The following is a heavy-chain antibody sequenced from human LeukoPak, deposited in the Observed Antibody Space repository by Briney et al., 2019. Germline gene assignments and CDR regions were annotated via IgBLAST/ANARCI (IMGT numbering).Heavy chain of an antibody. CDR3: VRQGGY. V-gene: IGHV4-59*01. CDR1: GSPLGTYS. D-gene: IGHD3-16*01. J-gene: IGHJ4*02. CDR2: IYNSGTT. Sequence: SETLSLTCTVSGSPLGTYSWSWIRQPPGKGLEWIGNIYNSGTTNYNPSLMSRVTISVDTSKNQFSLKLSSVTAADTAVYYCVRQGGYWGQGTLVTVSS.